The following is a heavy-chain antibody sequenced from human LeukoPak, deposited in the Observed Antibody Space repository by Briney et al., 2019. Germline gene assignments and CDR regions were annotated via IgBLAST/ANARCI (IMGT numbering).Heavy chain of an antibody. CDR1: GFTFSRHW. Sequence: GGSLRLSCAASGFTFSRHWMSWVRQAPGKWLEWVANIKQDGSEKYYVDSVKGRFTISRDNAKNSLYLQMNSLRAEDTAVYYCARDQYRLLSIAARLRWFDPWGQGTLVTVSS. CDR2: IKQDGSEK. J-gene: IGHJ5*02. V-gene: IGHV3-7*01. D-gene: IGHD6-6*01. CDR3: ARDQYRLLSIAARLRWFDP.